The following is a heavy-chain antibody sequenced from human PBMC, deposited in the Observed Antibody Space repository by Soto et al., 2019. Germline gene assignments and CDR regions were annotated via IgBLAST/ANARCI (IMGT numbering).Heavy chain of an antibody. J-gene: IGHJ6*02. CDR2: ISSSSSTI. Sequence: EVQLGESGGGLVQPGGSLRLSCAASGFTFSSYSMNWVRQAPGKGLEWVSYISSSSSTIYYADSVKGRFTISRDNAKNSLYLQMNSLRDEDTAVYYCARDWAGYCSSTSCYYYYGMDVWGQGTTVTVSS. CDR1: GFTFSSYS. CDR3: ARDWAGYCSSTSCYYYYGMDV. V-gene: IGHV3-48*02. D-gene: IGHD2-2*01.